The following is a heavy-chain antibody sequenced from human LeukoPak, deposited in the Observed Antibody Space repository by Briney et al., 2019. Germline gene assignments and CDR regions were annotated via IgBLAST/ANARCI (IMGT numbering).Heavy chain of an antibody. Sequence: SETLSLTCTVSGGSISSSYYYWGWIRQPPGKGLEWIGSIYYSGSTNYNPSLKSRVTISVDTSKNQFSLKLSSVTAADTAVYYCARGRRYKMGIAVAGPFDYWGQGTLVTVSS. CDR2: IYYSGST. D-gene: IGHD6-19*01. CDR3: ARGRRYKMGIAVAGPFDY. CDR1: GGSISSSYYY. V-gene: IGHV4-39*07. J-gene: IGHJ4*02.